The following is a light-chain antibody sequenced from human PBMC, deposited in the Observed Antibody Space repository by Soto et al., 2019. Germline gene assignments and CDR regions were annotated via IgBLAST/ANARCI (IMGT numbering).Light chain of an antibody. V-gene: IGLV2-23*01. J-gene: IGLJ3*02. Sequence: QSVLTQPASVSGSPGQSITVSCTGTSDDVGSYNLVSWYQHHPGKAPKIMIYEGIKRPSGISSRFSGSTSGNTASLTISGLQAEDEADYYCCSYASGSTWVFVGVTKLTVL. CDR1: SDDVGSYNL. CDR2: EGI. CDR3: CSYASGSTWV.